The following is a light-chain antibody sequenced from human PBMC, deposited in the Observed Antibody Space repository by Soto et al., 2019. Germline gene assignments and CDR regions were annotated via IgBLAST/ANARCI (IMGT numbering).Light chain of an antibody. CDR1: LSDVGGQNL. CDR2: DVN. Sequence: QSALTQPPSASGSPGQSVTISCTGTLSDVGGQNLVSWYRQDPGKAPKLIIYDVNQRPSGVPDRFSGSKSGSTASLTVSGHQAEDEANNYCSSYTGTNVIFSGGTEVTVL. J-gene: IGLJ2*01. V-gene: IGLV2-8*01. CDR3: SSYTGTNVI.